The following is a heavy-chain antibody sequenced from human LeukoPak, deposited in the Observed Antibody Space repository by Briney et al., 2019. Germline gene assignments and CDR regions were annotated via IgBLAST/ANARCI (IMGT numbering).Heavy chain of an antibody. D-gene: IGHD3-22*01. CDR2: IYYSGST. CDR3: ARDAYYYDSSGKSLWFDP. J-gene: IGHJ5*02. V-gene: IGHV4-31*03. CDR1: GGSISSGGYY. Sequence: PSETLSLTCTVSGGSISSGGYYWSWIRQHPGKGLEWIGYIYYSGSTYYNPSLESRVTISVDTSKNQFSLKLSSVTAADTAVYYCARDAYYYDSSGKSLWFDPWGQGTLVTVSS.